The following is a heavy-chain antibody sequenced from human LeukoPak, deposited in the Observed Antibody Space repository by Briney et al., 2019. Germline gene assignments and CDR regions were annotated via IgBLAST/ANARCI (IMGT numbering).Heavy chain of an antibody. J-gene: IGHJ6*02. D-gene: IGHD1-7*01. Sequence: TGGSLRLSCAASGFTFSSYAMSWVRQAPGEGLEWVSGIRDTGGSTYYADSVKGRFTISRDNSKNTLYLQMNTLRAEDTAIYYCAKSAGTALYYNMDVWGQGTTVTVSS. CDR1: GFTFSSYA. CDR3: AKSAGTALYYNMDV. CDR2: IRDTGGST. V-gene: IGHV3-23*01.